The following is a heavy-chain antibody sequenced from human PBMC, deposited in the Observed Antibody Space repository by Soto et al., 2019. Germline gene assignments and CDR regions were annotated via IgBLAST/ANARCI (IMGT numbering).Heavy chain of an antibody. V-gene: IGHV4-30-2*01. J-gene: IGHJ4*02. CDR1: CASLTYGASC. Sequence: SDTLALTCTVSCASLTYGASCWICIRQTPGKGLEWIGYINHLETTFYNPSFESRLTLSIDRTKNQFSLNLKSMSAADRAVYFCARGGGFDSFDYWGQGTLVTVSS. CDR3: ARGGGFDSFDY. CDR2: INHLETT. D-gene: IGHD3-10*01.